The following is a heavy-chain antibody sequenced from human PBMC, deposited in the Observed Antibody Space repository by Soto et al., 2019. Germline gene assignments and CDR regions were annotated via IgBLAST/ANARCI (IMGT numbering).Heavy chain of an antibody. D-gene: IGHD3-3*01. J-gene: IGHJ5*01. CDR3: ARSPSNVLRFLEWLPKPPFDS. CDR2: INAGNGNT. CDR1: GYTFTSYP. V-gene: IGHV1-3*01. Sequence: ASVKVSCKASGYTFTSYPMHWVRQTHGQSLEWMGWINAGNGNTKYSQKFQGRVTITRDTSASTAYMELSSLRSEDTAVYYCARSPSNVLRFLEWLPKPPFDSWGQGALVTVSS.